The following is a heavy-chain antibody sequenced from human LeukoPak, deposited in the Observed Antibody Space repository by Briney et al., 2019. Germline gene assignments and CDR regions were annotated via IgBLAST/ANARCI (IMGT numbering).Heavy chain of an antibody. J-gene: IGHJ4*02. CDR1: GGTISSYA. D-gene: IGHD6-19*01. Sequence: ASVKVSCKVSGGTISSYAISWVRQAPGQGLEWMGWMNPNNGNAGYAQKFQDKVTMTRDTSISTAYMELSSLRSEDTAIYYCARGAWYNSAYTALHYFDYWGQGTLVTVSS. CDR3: ARGAWYNSAYTALHYFDY. CDR2: MNPNNGNA. V-gene: IGHV1-8*02.